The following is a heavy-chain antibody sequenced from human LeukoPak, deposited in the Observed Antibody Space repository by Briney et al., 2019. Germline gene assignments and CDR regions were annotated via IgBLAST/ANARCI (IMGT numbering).Heavy chain of an antibody. CDR3: ARDSNVYYYDSSGYVDY. CDR2: ISYDGSNK. D-gene: IGHD3-22*01. Sequence: GGSLRLSCAASGFTFSSYAMHWVRQAPGKGLEWVAVISYDGSNKYYADSVKGRFTISRDNSKNTLYLQMNSLRAEDTAVYYCARDSNVYYYDSSGYVDYWGQGTLVTVSS. V-gene: IGHV3-30-3*01. CDR1: GFTFSSYA. J-gene: IGHJ4*02.